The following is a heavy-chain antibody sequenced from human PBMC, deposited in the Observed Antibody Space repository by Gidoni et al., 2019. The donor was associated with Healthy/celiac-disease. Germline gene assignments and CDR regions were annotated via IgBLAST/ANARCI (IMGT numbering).Heavy chain of an antibody. CDR1: GYTFTGYY. J-gene: IGHJ4*02. Sequence: QVQLVQPGAEVKKPGASVKVSCKASGYTFTGYYMHWVRPAPGQGLEWMGWINPNSGGTNYAQKFQGRVTMTRDTSISTAYMELSRLRSDDTAVYYCARDPHYGSGSYGDYWGQGTLVTVSS. D-gene: IGHD3-10*01. CDR3: ARDPHYGSGSYGDY. CDR2: INPNSGGT. V-gene: IGHV1-2*02.